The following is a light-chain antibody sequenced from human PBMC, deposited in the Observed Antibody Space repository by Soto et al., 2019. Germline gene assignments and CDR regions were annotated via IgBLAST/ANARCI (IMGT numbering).Light chain of an antibody. J-gene: IGKJ5*01. V-gene: IGKV3-11*01. CDR3: QQRSNWWIT. Sequence: ENVLTQSPGTLSLSPGDRATLFCRARQSLTNPYIAWYQQKPGQAPRLLIYDISNRATGIPARFSGSGSGTDFTLTISSLEPEDFAVYYCQQRSNWWITFGQGTRLEIK. CDR1: QSLTNPY. CDR2: DIS.